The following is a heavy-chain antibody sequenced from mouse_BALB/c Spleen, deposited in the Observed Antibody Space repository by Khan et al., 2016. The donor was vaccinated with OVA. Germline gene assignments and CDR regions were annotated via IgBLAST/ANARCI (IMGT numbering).Heavy chain of an antibody. CDR3: KRLGYGTFAY. CDR1: GYIFTSYY. J-gene: IGHJ3*01. Sequence: QVQLKESGAELVKPGASVRLSCKASGYIFTSYYLYWVKQRPGQGLEWIGDINPSNGGTNFNEKFKSKATLTVDKSSSTAYIQLSSLTSEDSAVYFWKRLGYGTFAYRGQGTLVTVS. CDR2: INPSNGGT. D-gene: IGHD2-1*01. V-gene: IGHV1S81*02.